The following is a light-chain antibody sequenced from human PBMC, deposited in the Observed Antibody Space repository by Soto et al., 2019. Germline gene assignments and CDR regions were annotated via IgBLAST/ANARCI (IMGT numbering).Light chain of an antibody. CDR3: QQYNNWPIT. CDR2: GAS. V-gene: IGKV3-15*01. CDR1: QSVSSS. J-gene: IGKJ5*01. Sequence: EILMTQSPATLSVSPGDTATLSCRASQSVSSSLAWYQQEPGQAPRLLIYGASTRATGIPARFSGSGSGTEFTLTISSLQSEDIAVYYCQQYNNWPITFGQGTRLEIK.